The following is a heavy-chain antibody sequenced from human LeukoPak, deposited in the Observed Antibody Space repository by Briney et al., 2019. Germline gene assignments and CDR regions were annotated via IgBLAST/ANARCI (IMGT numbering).Heavy chain of an antibody. CDR3: ARGSKGSSPYWYFDL. D-gene: IGHD6-13*01. CDR2: TYYRSKWYD. J-gene: IGHJ2*01. CDR1: GDSVSSSSAT. V-gene: IGHV6-1*01. Sequence: SQTLSLTCAISGDSVSSSSATWNWIRQSPSRGLEWLGRTYYRSKWYDDYAVSVKSRITISPDTSKNHFSLQLNSVTPEDTAVYYRARGSKGSSPYWYFDLWGRGTLVTVSS.